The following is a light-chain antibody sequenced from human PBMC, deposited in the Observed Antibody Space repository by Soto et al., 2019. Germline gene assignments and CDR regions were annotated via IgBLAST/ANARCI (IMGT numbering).Light chain of an antibody. V-gene: IGKV3-11*01. CDR3: QQRSDWTWT. CDR1: ESVTNY. CDR2: DVS. Sequence: IVLTQSPATLSLSPGERGTLSCRASESVTNYLAWYQQKPGQAPRLLVYDVSTRATGIPARFSGGGSGTDFTLTISNLEPEDFAVYYCQQRSDWTWTFGQGTKVDIK. J-gene: IGKJ1*01.